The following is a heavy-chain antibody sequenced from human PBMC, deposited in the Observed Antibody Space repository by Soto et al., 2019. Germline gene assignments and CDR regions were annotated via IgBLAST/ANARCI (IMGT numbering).Heavy chain of an antibody. V-gene: IGHV1-8*01. D-gene: IGHD1-7*01. CDR1: GYTFTSAD. Sequence: ASVKVSCKAFGYTFTSADINWVRQTTGQGLEWMGWLNPNTGNAGYAQKFQGRVTMTRDTSISTAYMELTSLTSDDTALYFCARDVIGTTDRFDPWGQGTLVTVSS. J-gene: IGHJ5*02. CDR3: ARDVIGTTDRFDP. CDR2: LNPNTGNA.